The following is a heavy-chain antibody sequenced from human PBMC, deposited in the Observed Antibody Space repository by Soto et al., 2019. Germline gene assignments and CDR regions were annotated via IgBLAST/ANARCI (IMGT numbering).Heavy chain of an antibody. CDR3: ARDEAWFGELWRVIANY. CDR2: ISAYNGNT. J-gene: IGHJ4*02. Sequence: ASVKVSCTASGYTFTSYGISWVRQAPGQGLEWMGWISAYNGNTNYARKLQGRVTMTTDTSTSTAYMELRSLRSDDTAVYYCARDEAWFGELWRVIANYRGQGTRVTVAS. V-gene: IGHV1-18*04. CDR1: GYTFTSYG. D-gene: IGHD3-10*01.